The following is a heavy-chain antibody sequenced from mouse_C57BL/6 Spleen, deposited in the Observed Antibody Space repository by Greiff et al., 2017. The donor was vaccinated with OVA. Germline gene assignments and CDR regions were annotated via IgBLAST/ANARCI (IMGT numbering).Heavy chain of an antibody. CDR1: GYTFTSYW. CDR2: IHPNSGST. V-gene: IGHV1-64*01. CDR3: ARDYGSFDYFDY. J-gene: IGHJ2*01. Sequence: QVQLKQPGAELVKPGASVKLSCKASGYTFTSYWMHWVKQRPGQGLEWIGMIHPNSGSTNYNEKFKSKATLTVDKSSSTAYMQLSSLTSEDSAVYYCARDYGSFDYFDYWGQGTTLTVSS. D-gene: IGHD1-1*01.